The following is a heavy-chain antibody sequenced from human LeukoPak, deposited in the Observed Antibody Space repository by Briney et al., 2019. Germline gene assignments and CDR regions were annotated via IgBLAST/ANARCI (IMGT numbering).Heavy chain of an antibody. V-gene: IGHV3-20*04. J-gene: IGHJ4*02. CDR2: INWNGGST. CDR3: ARDWFTRLGELSPDRAFDY. CDR1: GFTFDDFV. D-gene: IGHD3-16*02. Sequence: PGGSLRLSCAASGFTFDDFVMSWVRQAPGKGLGWVSGINWNGGSTGYADSVKGRFTISGDNAKNSLYLQMNSLRAEDTALYYCARDWFTRLGELSPDRAFDYWGQGTLVTVSS.